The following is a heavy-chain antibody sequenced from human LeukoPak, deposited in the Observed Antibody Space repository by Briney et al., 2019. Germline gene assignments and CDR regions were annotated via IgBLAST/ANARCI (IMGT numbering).Heavy chain of an antibody. D-gene: IGHD3-22*01. CDR1: GFTFSSYA. V-gene: IGHV3-23*01. J-gene: IGHJ5*02. CDR2: ISGSGGRT. CDR3: ARDGAYDSSGHYEVVWFDP. Sequence: GGSLRLSCAASGFTFSSYAMSWVRQAPGKGLEWVSAISGSGGRTFYADSVKGRFTISRDNSKNTLYLQMNSLRVEDTAVYYCARDGAYDSSGHYEVVWFDPWGQGTLVTVSS.